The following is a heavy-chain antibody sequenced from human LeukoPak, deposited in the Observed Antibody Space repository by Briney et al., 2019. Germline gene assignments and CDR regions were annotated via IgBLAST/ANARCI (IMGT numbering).Heavy chain of an antibody. Sequence: GASVTVSCKVSGYTLTELSMHWVRQAPGKGLEWMGGFDPEDGETIYAQKFQGRVTMTEDTSTDTAYMELSSLRSEDTAVYYCATVPTDSSGWLLFDYWGQGTLVTVSS. J-gene: IGHJ4*02. V-gene: IGHV1-24*01. CDR3: ATVPTDSSGWLLFDY. CDR1: GYTLTELS. D-gene: IGHD6-19*01. CDR2: FDPEDGET.